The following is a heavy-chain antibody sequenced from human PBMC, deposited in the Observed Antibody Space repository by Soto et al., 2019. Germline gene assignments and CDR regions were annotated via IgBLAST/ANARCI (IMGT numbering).Heavy chain of an antibody. D-gene: IGHD1-26*01. CDR2: IYYSGST. CDR3: ARVGGINWFDP. J-gene: IGHJ5*02. V-gene: IGHV4-59*06. Sequence: SETLSLTCTVSGGSTSSYYWSWIRQHPGKGLEWIGYIYYSGSTHYNPSLKSRVTISVDTSKNQFSLKLSSVTAADTAVYYCARVGGINWFDPWGQGTLVTVS. CDR1: GGSTSSYY.